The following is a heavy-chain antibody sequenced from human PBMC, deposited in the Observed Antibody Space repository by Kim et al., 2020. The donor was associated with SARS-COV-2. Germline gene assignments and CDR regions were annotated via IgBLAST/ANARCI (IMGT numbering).Heavy chain of an antibody. CDR3: ATYSSSSSSQY. CDR2: ISSSSSYT. D-gene: IGHD6-6*01. V-gene: IGHV3-11*03. CDR1: GFTFSDYY. Sequence: GGSLRLSCAASGFTFSDYYMSWIRQAPGKGLEWVSYISSSSSYTNYADSVKGRFTISRDNAKNSLYLQMNSLRTEDTAVYYCATYSSSSSSQYWGQGTLVTVSS. J-gene: IGHJ1*01.